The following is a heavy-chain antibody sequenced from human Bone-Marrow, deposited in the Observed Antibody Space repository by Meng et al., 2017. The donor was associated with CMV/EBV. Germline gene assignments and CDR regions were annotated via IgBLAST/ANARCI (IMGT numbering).Heavy chain of an antibody. D-gene: IGHD3-3*01. Sequence: SETRSLTCTVSGGSISSYYWSWIRQPPGKGLEWIGYIYYSGSTNYNPSLKSRVTISVDTSKNQFSLKLSSVTAADTAVYYCAGGSRITIFGVVIMNGMDVWGQGTTVTVSS. V-gene: IGHV4-59*01. CDR1: GGSISSYY. CDR3: AGGSRITIFGVVIMNGMDV. J-gene: IGHJ6*02. CDR2: IYYSGST.